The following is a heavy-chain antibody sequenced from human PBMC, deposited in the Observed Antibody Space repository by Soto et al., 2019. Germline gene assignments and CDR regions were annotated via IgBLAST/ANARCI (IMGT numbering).Heavy chain of an antibody. Sequence: QVQLEQSAPEVKKPGASVKVSCKASGYTFTTYGISWVRQAPGQGLEWLGWINTHNGNTNYAQNHQGRVIMTADTSTSTADMELRSLRSDDTAIYYCTREVSAPYYYYGMDAWGQGTTVTVSS. CDR1: GYTFTTYG. J-gene: IGHJ6*02. D-gene: IGHD3-10*01. CDR2: INTHNGNT. V-gene: IGHV1-18*01. CDR3: TREVSAPYYYYGMDA.